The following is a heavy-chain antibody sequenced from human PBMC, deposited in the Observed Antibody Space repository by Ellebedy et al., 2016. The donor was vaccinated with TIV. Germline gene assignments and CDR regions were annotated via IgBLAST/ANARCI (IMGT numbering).Heavy chain of an antibody. V-gene: IGHV3-48*02. J-gene: IGHJ4*02. Sequence: GGSLRLXXAASGFGFSSYWMNWVRQAPGKGLEWVSMISNGGSIYHADSLKGRFTSSRDNAKNSLYLQMNNLRDEDTAVYYCSRSPQWGQGTQVTVSS. CDR2: MISNGGSI. CDR3: SRSPQ. CDR1: GFGFSSYW.